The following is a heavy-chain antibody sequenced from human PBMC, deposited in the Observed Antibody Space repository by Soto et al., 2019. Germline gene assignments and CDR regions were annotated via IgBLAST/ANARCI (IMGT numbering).Heavy chain of an antibody. Sequence: QVQLVQSGAEVKKPGASVKVSCKASGYTFTSYGIIWVRQAPGQGLEWMGWISAYNGNTNYAQKHQGRVTMTTDTSTSTAYMELRSLRSDDPAVYYCARAIPRFRWELTDGNFDYWGQGTLVTVSS. CDR2: ISAYNGNT. CDR3: ARAIPRFRWELTDGNFDY. J-gene: IGHJ4*02. V-gene: IGHV1-18*01. D-gene: IGHD1-26*01. CDR1: GYTFTSYG.